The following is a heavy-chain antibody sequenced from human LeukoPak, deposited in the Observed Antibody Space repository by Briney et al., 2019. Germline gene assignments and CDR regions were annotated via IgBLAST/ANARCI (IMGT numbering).Heavy chain of an antibody. Sequence: GRSLRLSCAASGFTFDDYAMHWVRQAPGKGLEWVSGICWNSGSIGYADSVKGRFTISRDNAKNSLYLQMNSLRAEDTALYYCAKDGGTGTYYYYYMDVWGKGTTVTVSS. J-gene: IGHJ6*03. CDR3: AKDGGTGTYYYYYMDV. V-gene: IGHV3-9*01. CDR2: ICWNSGSI. D-gene: IGHD1-1*01. CDR1: GFTFDDYA.